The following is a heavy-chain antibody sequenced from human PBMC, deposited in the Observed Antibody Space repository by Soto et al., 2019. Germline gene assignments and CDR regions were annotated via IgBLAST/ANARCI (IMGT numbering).Heavy chain of an antibody. Sequence: EVQVVESGGGLVQPGGSLRLSCAASGFTFSTYSMNWVRQAPGKGLEWISYISTGSTTIYYEDSVKGRFTISRDNAKNSLYLKMNSLRAEDTAVYYCAREPGYCSGSSCSSWFDPWGQGTLVTVSS. J-gene: IGHJ5*02. V-gene: IGHV3-48*01. D-gene: IGHD2-2*01. CDR3: AREPGYCSGSSCSSWFDP. CDR1: GFTFSTYS. CDR2: ISTGSTTI.